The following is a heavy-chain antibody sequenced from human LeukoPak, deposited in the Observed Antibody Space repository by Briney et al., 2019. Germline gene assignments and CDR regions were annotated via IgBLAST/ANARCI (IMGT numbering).Heavy chain of an antibody. V-gene: IGHV3-53*05. CDR1: GFTVSNNY. D-gene: IGHD1-26*01. CDR2: IYSGGST. J-gene: IGHJ4*02. CDR3: ARDTYSGSYTDY. Sequence: GGSLRLSCAASGFTVSNNYMSWVRQAPGKGLEWVSVIYSGGSTYFADSVKGRFTISRDYSKNTLYLQMNSLRSEDTAVYYCARDTYSGSYTDYWGQGTLVTVSS.